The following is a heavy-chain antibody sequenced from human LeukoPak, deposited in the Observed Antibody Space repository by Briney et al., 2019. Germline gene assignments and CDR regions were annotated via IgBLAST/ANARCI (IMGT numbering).Heavy chain of an antibody. CDR1: GGSISSYY. CDR3: ARWVFCSSTSCTDAFDI. V-gene: IGHV4-59*01. Sequence: SETLSHTCTVSGGSISSYYWSWIRQPPGKGLEWIGYIYYSGSTNYNPSLKSRVTISVDTSKNQFSLKLSSVTAADTAVYYCARWVFCSSTSCTDAFDIWGQGTMVTVSS. CDR2: IYYSGST. J-gene: IGHJ3*02. D-gene: IGHD2-2*01.